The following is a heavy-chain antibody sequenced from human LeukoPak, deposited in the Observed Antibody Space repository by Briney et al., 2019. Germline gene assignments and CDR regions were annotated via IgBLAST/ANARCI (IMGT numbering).Heavy chain of an antibody. V-gene: IGHV3-48*01. Sequence: GGSLRPSCAASGFTFSSYSMNWVRQAPGKGLEWVSYISSSTSTIYYADSVKGRFTISRDNAKNSLYLQMNSLRAEDTAVYYCARGYSYGDYWGQGTLVTVSS. J-gene: IGHJ4*02. D-gene: IGHD5-18*01. CDR2: ISSSTSTI. CDR1: GFTFSSYS. CDR3: ARGYSYGDY.